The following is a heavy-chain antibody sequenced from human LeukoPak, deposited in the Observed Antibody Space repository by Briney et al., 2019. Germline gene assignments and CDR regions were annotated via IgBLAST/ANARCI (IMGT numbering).Heavy chain of an antibody. V-gene: IGHV1-2*02. J-gene: IGHJ6*03. CDR2: INPNSSGT. Sequence: ASLKVSCKASGYTFTGYYMNWVRQAPGQGLEWIGWINPNSSGTNYPQKFQGRVTMTRDTSISTAYTKLSRLRSDDTAVYYCARDLVWFGDLDSKHYYDYYMDVWGKGTTVTVSS. CDR3: ARDLVWFGDLDSKHYYDYYMDV. CDR1: GYTFTGYY. D-gene: IGHD3-10*01.